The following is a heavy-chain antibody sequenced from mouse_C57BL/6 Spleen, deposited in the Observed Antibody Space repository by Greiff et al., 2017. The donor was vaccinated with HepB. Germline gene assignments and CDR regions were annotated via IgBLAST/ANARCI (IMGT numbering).Heavy chain of an antibody. V-gene: IGHV1-15*01. CDR2: IDPETGGT. Sequence: VKLQESGAELVRPGASVTLSCKASGYTFTDYEMHWVKQTPVHGLEWIGAIDPETGGTAYNQKFKGKAILTADKSSSTAYMELRSLTSEDSAVYYCTRLGTTVVATRYFDVWGTGTTVTVSS. CDR1: GYTFTDYE. J-gene: IGHJ1*03. CDR3: TRLGTTVVATRYFDV. D-gene: IGHD1-1*01.